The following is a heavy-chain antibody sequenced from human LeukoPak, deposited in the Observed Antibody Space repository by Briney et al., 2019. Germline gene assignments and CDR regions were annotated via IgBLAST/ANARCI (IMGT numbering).Heavy chain of an antibody. J-gene: IGHJ4*02. V-gene: IGHV4-34*01. Sequence: SETLSLTCAGYGGSFSGYYWSWIRQPPGKGLEGIGEINHIGSTNYNPSLKSRVTISVDTSKNQFSLKLRSVTAADTAVYYCAKFAGIYDSSGFDYWGQGTLVTVSS. D-gene: IGHD3-22*01. CDR3: AKFAGIYDSSGFDY. CDR2: INHIGST. CDR1: GGSFSGYY.